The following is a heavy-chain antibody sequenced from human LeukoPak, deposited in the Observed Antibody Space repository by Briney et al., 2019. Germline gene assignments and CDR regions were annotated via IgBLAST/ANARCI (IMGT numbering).Heavy chain of an antibody. V-gene: IGHV3-48*02. CDR3: ARGPGRYADY. J-gene: IGHJ4*02. CDR2: ISSSSSAI. D-gene: IGHD3-9*01. CDR1: GFTFSTYT. Sequence: GGSLRLSCAASGFTFSTYTMNWVRQAPGKGLEWVSSISSSSSAIYYAASVKGRFTISRDNAKNSLHLQMNNLRDEDSTVYYGARGPGRYADYWGQGTLVTVSS.